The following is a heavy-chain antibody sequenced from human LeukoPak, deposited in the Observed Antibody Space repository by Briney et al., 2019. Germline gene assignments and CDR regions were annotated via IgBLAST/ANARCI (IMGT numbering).Heavy chain of an antibody. CDR3: ARRRNWNDVLDY. CDR1: GGSFSGYY. CDR2: ISYSGNT. J-gene: IGHJ4*01. V-gene: IGHV4-34*01. Sequence: SETLSLTCAVYGGSFSGYYWSWIRQPPGNGLEWIGEISYSGNTNYNPSLESRVTISVDTSKNQFSLKLNSMTAADTAVYYCARRRNWNDVLDYWGRGTLVTVSS. D-gene: IGHD1-1*01.